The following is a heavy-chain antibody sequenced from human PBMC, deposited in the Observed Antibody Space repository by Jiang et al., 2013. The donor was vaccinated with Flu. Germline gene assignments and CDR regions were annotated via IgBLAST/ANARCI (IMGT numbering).Heavy chain of an antibody. CDR2: INHSGST. J-gene: IGHJ4*02. CDR3: ARGPYTAVVTRFDY. V-gene: IGHV4-34*01. D-gene: IGHD5-18*01. CDR1: GGSFSGYY. Sequence: ELLKPSETLSLTCAVYGGSFSGYYWSWIRQPPGKGLEWIGEINHSGSTNYNPSLKSRVTISVDTSKNQFSLKLSSVTAADTAVYYCARGPYTAVVTRFDYWGQGTLVTVSS.